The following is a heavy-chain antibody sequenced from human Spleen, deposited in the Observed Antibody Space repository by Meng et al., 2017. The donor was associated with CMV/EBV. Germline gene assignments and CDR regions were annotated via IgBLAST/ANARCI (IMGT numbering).Heavy chain of an antibody. J-gene: IGHJ4*02. Sequence: GGSLRLSCKGSGYSFTTYWIAWVRQMPGKGLEWMGSIYPGDSDTKYSPSFQGQITISADKSINTAYLRWSSLKASDTAIYFCARHYSSAWEFDSWGQGTLVTVSS. CDR2: IYPGDSDT. CDR1: GYSFTTYW. V-gene: IGHV5-51*01. D-gene: IGHD6-19*01. CDR3: ARHYSSAWEFDS.